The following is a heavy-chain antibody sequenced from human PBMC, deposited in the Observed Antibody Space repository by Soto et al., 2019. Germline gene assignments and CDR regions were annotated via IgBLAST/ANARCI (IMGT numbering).Heavy chain of an antibody. CDR1: GGSISSGGYS. D-gene: IGHD6-19*01. Sequence: SETLSLTCAVSGGSISSGGYSWSWIRQPPGKGLEWIGYIYHSGSTYYNPSLKSRVTISVDRSKNQFSLKLSSVTAADTAVYYCARHKFAHYSSGWDYFDYWGQGTLVTVSS. V-gene: IGHV4-30-2*01. J-gene: IGHJ4*02. CDR3: ARHKFAHYSSGWDYFDY. CDR2: IYHSGST.